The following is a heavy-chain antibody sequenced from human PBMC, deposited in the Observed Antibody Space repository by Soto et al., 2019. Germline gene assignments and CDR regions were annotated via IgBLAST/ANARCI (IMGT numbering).Heavy chain of an antibody. CDR1: GFTFDEYG. Sequence: EVQLVESGGTVVRPGGSLRLSCAASGFTFDEYGMTWVRQAPGKGLEWVSGINWNGANTQYADSVRGRFTISRDNAKNSLHLQMNGLRAAETAFYYCARDFEVGTYDHWGQGTLVTVSS. J-gene: IGHJ4*02. CDR3: ARDFEVGTYDH. CDR2: INWNGANT. D-gene: IGHD1-26*01. V-gene: IGHV3-20*04.